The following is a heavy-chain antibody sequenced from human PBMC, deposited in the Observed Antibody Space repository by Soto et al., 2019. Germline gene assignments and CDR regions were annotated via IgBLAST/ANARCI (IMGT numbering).Heavy chain of an antibody. V-gene: IGHV3-74*01. J-gene: IGHJ4*02. CDR1: GFTFSSYW. D-gene: IGHD1-1*01. Sequence: GGSLRLSCAVSGFTFSSYWMHWVRQAPGKGLVWVSRIKPDGSSTSYADSVKGRFTISRDNARNTLYLQMISLRAEDTAVYYCTRDPPGTGIDYWGQGTLVTVS. CDR2: IKPDGSST. CDR3: TRDPPGTGIDY.